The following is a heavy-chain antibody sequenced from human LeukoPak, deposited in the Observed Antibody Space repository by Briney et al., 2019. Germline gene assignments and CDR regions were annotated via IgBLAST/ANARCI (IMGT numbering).Heavy chain of an antibody. V-gene: IGHV4-39*01. D-gene: IGHD2-21*02. CDR2: IYHGNT. CDR1: GGSMSTDGLF. CDR3: AATSATAPRLFDY. Sequence: SETLSLTCTVSGGSMSTDGLFWGWIRQPPGKGLEWIGNIYHGNTYYNPSLVSRVTISVDSSKNQFSLKVSSLSAADTAVYFCAATSATAPRLFDYWGQGTLDTVSS. J-gene: IGHJ4*02.